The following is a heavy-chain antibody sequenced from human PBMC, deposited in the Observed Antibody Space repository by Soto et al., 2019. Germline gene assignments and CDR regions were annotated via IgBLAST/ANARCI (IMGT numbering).Heavy chain of an antibody. V-gene: IGHV3-23*01. D-gene: IGHD2-15*01. Sequence: GGSLRLSCAASGFTFSSYAMSWVRQAPGKGLEWVSAISGSGGSTYYADSVKGRFTISRDNSKNTLYLQMNSLRAEDTAVYYCAKDPHLGVVVAANNWFDPWGQGTLVTVSS. CDR1: GFTFSSYA. CDR3: AKDPHLGVVVAANNWFDP. J-gene: IGHJ5*02. CDR2: ISGSGGST.